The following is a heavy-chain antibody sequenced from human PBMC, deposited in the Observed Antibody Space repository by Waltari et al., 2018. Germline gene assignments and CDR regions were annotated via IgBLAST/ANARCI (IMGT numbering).Heavy chain of an antibody. CDR2: INHSGST. V-gene: IGHV4-34*01. D-gene: IGHD3-10*01. Sequence: QVQLQQWGAGLLKPSETLSLTCAVYGGSFSGYYWSWIRQPPGKGLEGIGEINHSGSTNYNPSLKSRVTISVDTSKNQFSLKLSSVTAADTAVYYCARGITHYYGSGGFDYWGQGTLVTVSS. J-gene: IGHJ4*02. CDR1: GGSFSGYY. CDR3: ARGITHYYGSGGFDY.